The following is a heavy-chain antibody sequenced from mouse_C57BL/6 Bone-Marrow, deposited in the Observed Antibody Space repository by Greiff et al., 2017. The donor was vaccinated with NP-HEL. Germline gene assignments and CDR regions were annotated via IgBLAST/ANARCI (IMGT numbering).Heavy chain of an antibody. D-gene: IGHD3-2*02. V-gene: IGHV5-6*01. CDR1: GFTFSSYG. Sequence: EVHLVESGGDLVKPGGSLKLSCAASGFTFSSYGMSWVRQTPDKRLEWVATISSGGSYTYYPDSVKGRFTISRDNAKNTLYLQMSSLKSEDTAMYYCARLGLTQAIFAYWGQGTLVTVSA. CDR2: ISSGGSYT. CDR3: ARLGLTQAIFAY. J-gene: IGHJ3*01.